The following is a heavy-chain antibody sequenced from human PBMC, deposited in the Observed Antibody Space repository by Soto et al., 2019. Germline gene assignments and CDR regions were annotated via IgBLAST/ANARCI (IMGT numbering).Heavy chain of an antibody. CDR3: ARNQRVVAATQYYYYYGMDV. V-gene: IGHV4-4*02. J-gene: IGHJ6*02. D-gene: IGHD2-15*01. Sequence: QVQLQESGPGLVKPSGTLSLTCAVSGGSTSSSNWWSWVRQPPGKGLEWIGEIYHSGSTNYNPSLKSRVTISVDKSKNQFSLKLSSVTAADTAVYYCARNQRVVAATQYYYYYGMDVWGQGTTVTVSS. CDR1: GGSTSSSNW. CDR2: IYHSGST.